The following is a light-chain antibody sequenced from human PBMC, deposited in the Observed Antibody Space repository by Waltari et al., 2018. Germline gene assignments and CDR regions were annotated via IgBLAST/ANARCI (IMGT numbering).Light chain of an antibody. CDR2: GIS. Sequence: ETVLTQSPATLSVSPGARAPLSCRASQSISSSYFAWYQQKPGQAPRLLISGISTRATGIPARFSGSGSGTEFTLTISSLQSEDFAVYYCQQYDNWPLTFGGGTKVEIK. V-gene: IGKV3-15*01. CDR1: QSISSSY. J-gene: IGKJ4*01. CDR3: QQYDNWPLT.